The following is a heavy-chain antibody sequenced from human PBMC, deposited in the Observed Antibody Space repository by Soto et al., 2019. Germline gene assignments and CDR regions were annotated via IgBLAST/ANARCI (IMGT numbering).Heavy chain of an antibody. CDR1: GFTFSSNA. CDR3: SLWGRASCYGWTPCDYYSLGP. J-gene: IGHJ6*03. Sequence: EVQLLESGGTLVQPGGSLRLSCAASGFTFSSNAMSWVRQAPGKGLEWVSVINSSGARKYDADSVKGRFTFSRDKCNTPLHLQMNSLRAEGTGVYYCSLWGRASCYGWTPCDYYSLGPRGQGTTVNGSS. V-gene: IGHV3-23*01. CDR2: INSSGARK. D-gene: IGHD2-2*01.